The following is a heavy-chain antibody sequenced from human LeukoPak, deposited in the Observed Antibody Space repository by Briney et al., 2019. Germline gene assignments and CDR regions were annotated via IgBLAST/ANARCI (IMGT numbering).Heavy chain of an antibody. CDR2: TYYRSKWYN. J-gene: IGHJ4*02. CDR1: GDSVSSSSAT. D-gene: IGHD3-22*01. CDR3: ARSYDSPGYFDY. Sequence: SQTLSLTCAISGDSVSSSSATWNWIRQSPSRGLEWLGRTYYRSKWYNDYAVSVKNRITIQPDTSKNQFSLQLNSMTPEDTALYYCARSYDSPGYFDYWGQGTLVTVSS. V-gene: IGHV6-1*01.